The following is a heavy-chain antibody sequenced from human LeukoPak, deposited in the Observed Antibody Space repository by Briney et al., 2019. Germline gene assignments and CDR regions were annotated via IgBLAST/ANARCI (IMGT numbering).Heavy chain of an antibody. V-gene: IGHV3-33*08. Sequence: GGSLRLSCAASGFTFSSYSMNWVRQAPGKGLEWVAVIWYDGSNKYYVDSVQGRFTISRDNSKNTLYLQMSSLRAEDTAVYYCARGDYCDSSGYYFPDAFDIWGQGTMVTVSS. CDR2: IWYDGSNK. D-gene: IGHD3-22*01. CDR3: ARGDYCDSSGYYFPDAFDI. CDR1: GFTFSSYS. J-gene: IGHJ3*02.